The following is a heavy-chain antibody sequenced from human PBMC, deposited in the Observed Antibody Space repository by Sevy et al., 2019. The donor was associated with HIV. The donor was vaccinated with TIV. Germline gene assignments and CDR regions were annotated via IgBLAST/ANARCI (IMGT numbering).Heavy chain of an antibody. CDR3: TRGYYYDSSGYSDY. CDR1: GFTFGDYA. D-gene: IGHD3-22*01. J-gene: IGHJ4*02. Sequence: GGSLRLSCTGSGFTFGDYAMSWFRQAPGMGLEWVGFIRSKDYGGATEYAASVKGRFTIYRDDSKSIADLQMNSLKTEDTDVYYCTRGYYYDSSGYSDYWGQGTLVTVSS. V-gene: IGHV3-49*03. CDR2: IRSKDYGGAT.